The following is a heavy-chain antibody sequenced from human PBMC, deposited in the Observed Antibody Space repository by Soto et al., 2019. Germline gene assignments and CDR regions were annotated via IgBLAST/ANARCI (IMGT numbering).Heavy chain of an antibody. J-gene: IGHJ4*02. Sequence: GGSLRLSCAASGFTFSSYGMHWVRQAPGKGLEWVAVIWYDGSNKYYADSVKGRFTISRDNSKNTLYLQMNSLRAEDTAVYYCARDDQSAAGPPLMDVWGPGAQVTVSS. V-gene: IGHV3-33*01. D-gene: IGHD6-13*01. CDR1: GFTFSSYG. CDR2: IWYDGSNK. CDR3: ARDDQSAAGPPLMDV.